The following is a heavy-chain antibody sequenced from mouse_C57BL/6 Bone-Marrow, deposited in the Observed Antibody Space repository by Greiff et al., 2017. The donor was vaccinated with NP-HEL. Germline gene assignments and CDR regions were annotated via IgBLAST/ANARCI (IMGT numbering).Heavy chain of an antibody. Sequence: VQLQQSGPELARPWASVKISCQAFYTFSRRVHFAIRDTNYWMQWVKQRPGQGLEWIGAIYPGNGDTSYNQKFKGKATLTPDKSSSTAYMQLSSLTSEDSAVYYCACAGGNPWYFDVWGTGTTVTVSS. CDR2: GQGLEWIG. CDR3: SEDSAVYYCACAGGNPWYFDV. J-gene: IGHJ1*03. V-gene: IGHV1-87*01. D-gene: IGHD2-1*01. CDR1: YTFSRRVH.